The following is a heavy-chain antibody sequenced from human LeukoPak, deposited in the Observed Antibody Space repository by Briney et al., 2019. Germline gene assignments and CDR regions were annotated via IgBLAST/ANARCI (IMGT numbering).Heavy chain of an antibody. CDR3: ARNNGMDV. Sequence: PGGSLRLSCAASGFTFGSYSMNWVRQAPGRGPEWVANVNRDGSETYYLDSVKGRFTISKDNAKNSLYLQMNSLRAEDTALYHCARNNGMDVWGQGTTVIVSS. CDR1: GFTFGSYS. V-gene: IGHV3-7*03. CDR2: VNRDGSET. J-gene: IGHJ6*02.